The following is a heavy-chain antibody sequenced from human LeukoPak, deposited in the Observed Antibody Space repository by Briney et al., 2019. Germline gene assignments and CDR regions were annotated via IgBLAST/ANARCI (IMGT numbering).Heavy chain of an antibody. J-gene: IGHJ3*02. Sequence: GESLTISCTASGYSSTNYWIAWVRQMPGAGLEWMGTIYPGDSDARYSPAFQGQFTLSVDRSTTTAYLQWPSLKASDTAMYYCARPYSTGIRDAYDMWGQGTMVIVSS. CDR1: GYSSTNYW. D-gene: IGHD2/OR15-2a*01. CDR3: ARPYSTGIRDAYDM. CDR2: IYPGDSDA. V-gene: IGHV5-51*01.